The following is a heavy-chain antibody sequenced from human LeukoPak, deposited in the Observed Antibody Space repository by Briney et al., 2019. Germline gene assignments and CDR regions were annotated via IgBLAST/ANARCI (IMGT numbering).Heavy chain of an antibody. CDR1: GFIFSSYG. D-gene: IGHD3/OR15-3a*01. J-gene: IGHJ4*02. V-gene: IGHV3-30*03. Sequence: PGRSLRLSCAASGFIFSSYGMHWVRQAPGEGLEWVAVTSYDGSNKYYVDSVKGRFTISRDNSKNTLYLQMNSLRAEDTAVYYCWTGTGASDYWGQGTLVTVSS. CDR3: WTGTGASDY. CDR2: TSYDGSNK.